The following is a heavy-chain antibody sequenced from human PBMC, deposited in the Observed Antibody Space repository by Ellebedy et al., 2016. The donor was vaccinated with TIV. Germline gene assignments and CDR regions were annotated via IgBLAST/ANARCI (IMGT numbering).Heavy chain of an antibody. J-gene: IGHJ3*02. CDR2: IYYSGST. V-gene: IGHV4-61*01. D-gene: IGHD1-1*01. CDR3: TRSLEDQLEAFDI. CDR1: RGSVSSGSYC. Sequence: SETLSLXCTVSRGSVSSGSYCWSWIRQPPGKGLKWIGYIYYSGSTKYNPSLKSRVTISVDTSKKQISLKLRSVTAADTAVYYCTRSLEDQLEAFDIWGQGTTVTVSS.